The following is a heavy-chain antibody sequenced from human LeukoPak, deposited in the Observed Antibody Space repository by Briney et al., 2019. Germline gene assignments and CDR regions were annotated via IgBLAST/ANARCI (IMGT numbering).Heavy chain of an antibody. Sequence: GGSLRLSCAASGFTISSYEMNWVRQAPGEGLEWVSYISSSGSTIYYVDSVKGRFTISRDNAKNSLYLQMNSLRAEDTAVYYCASFPTTVADDYFDYWGQGTLVTVSS. CDR1: GFTISSYE. J-gene: IGHJ4*02. CDR2: ISSSGSTI. D-gene: IGHD4-17*01. V-gene: IGHV3-48*03. CDR3: ASFPTTVADDYFDY.